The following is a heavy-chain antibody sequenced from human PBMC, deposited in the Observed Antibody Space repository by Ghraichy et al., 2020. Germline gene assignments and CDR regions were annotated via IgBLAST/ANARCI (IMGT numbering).Heavy chain of an antibody. CDR2: IYYRGST. CDR3: ARHLCSGGSCYMGWFDP. CDR1: GGSISSSNYY. D-gene: IGHD2-15*01. Sequence: SETLSLTCTVSGGSISSSNYYWGWIRQPPGKGLEWIGTIYYRGSTYYNPSLRSRVTISVDTSKNHFSLRLSSVTAADTAVYYCARHLCSGGSCYMGWFDPGGQGTLVTVSS. V-gene: IGHV4-39*01. J-gene: IGHJ5*02.